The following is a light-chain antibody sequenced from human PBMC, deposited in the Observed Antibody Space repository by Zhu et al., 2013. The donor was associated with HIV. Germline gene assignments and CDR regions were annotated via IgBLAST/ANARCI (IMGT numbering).Light chain of an antibody. V-gene: IGLV2-23*02. CDR3: CSYAGSSTYV. CDR1: SSDVGSYNL. Sequence: QSALTQPASVSGSPGQSITISCTGTSSDVGSYNLVSWYQQHPGKVPKLIIYEVHNRPSGVSNRFSGSKSANTASLTIFGLQAEDEADYYCCSYAGSSTYVFGTGTKVTVL. J-gene: IGLJ1*01. CDR2: EVH.